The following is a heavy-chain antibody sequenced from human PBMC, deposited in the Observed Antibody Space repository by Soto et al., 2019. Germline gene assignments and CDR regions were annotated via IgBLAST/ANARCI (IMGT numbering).Heavy chain of an antibody. CDR3: ARGRYNSARYDYYGMDG. J-gene: IGHJ6*02. CDR2: IYYSERT. V-gene: IGHV4-39*01. D-gene: IGHD1-1*01. Sequence: PSETLSLTCIVSDDSISSSSSFWGWIRQPPGKGLEWIGSIYYSERTYYNPSLKSRLTISVDKSTNQFSLKLSSVTAADTAVYYCARGRYNSARYDYYGMDGWGQGTSVTVSS. CDR1: DDSISSSSSF.